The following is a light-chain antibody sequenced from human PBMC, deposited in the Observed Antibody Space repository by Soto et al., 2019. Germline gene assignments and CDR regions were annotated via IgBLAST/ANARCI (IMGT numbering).Light chain of an antibody. V-gene: IGKV1-27*01. J-gene: IGKJ4*02. Sequence: DIQMTQSPSSLSASVGDRVTITCRASQAIYNYLAWYQQKPGKVPTLLFSAASTLQSGVPSRFSGSGSGTDFTLTIMSRQREDVATYYYREFGSVPSFGGGPKVEF. CDR2: AAS. CDR3: REFGSVPS. CDR1: QAIYNY.